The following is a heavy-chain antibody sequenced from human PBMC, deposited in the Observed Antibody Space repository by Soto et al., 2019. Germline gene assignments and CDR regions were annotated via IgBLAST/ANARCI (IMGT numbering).Heavy chain of an antibody. D-gene: IGHD2-2*01. Sequence: GGSLRLSCAASGFTFSSYAMSWVRQAPGKGLEWVSAISGSGGSTYYADSVKGRFTISRDNSKNTLYLQMNSLRAEDTAVYYCAKDYPSGREDIVVVPAANPWGQGTLGTVSA. CDR1: GFTFSSYA. J-gene: IGHJ5*02. V-gene: IGHV3-23*01. CDR2: ISGSGGST. CDR3: AKDYPSGREDIVVVPAANP.